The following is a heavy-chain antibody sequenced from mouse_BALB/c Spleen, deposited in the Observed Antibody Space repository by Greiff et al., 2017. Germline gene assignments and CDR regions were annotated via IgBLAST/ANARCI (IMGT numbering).Heavy chain of an antibody. J-gene: IGHJ2*01. V-gene: IGHV1-67*01. CDR1: GYTFTDYA. Sequence: QVQLQQSGPELVRPGVSVKISCKGSGYTFTDYAMHWVKQSHAKSLEWIGVISTYYGNTNYNQKVKGKATMTVDKSSSTAYMELARLTSEDSAIYYCAREDSLGTGYFDYWGQGTTLTVSS. CDR2: ISTYYGNT. CDR3: AREDSLGTGYFDY. D-gene: IGHD2-14*01.